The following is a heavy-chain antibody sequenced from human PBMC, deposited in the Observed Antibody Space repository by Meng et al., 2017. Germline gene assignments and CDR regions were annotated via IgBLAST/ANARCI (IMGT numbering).Heavy chain of an antibody. D-gene: IGHD2-21*02. CDR1: GGTFSSYA. CDR3: AREIAAAYCGGDCYL. J-gene: IGHJ5*02. CDR2: IIPIFGTA. V-gene: IGHV1-69*01. Sequence: QVRLVPAGAGGKKPGSSVKVSCKASGGTFSSYAISWVRQAPGQGLEWMGGIIPIFGTANYAQKFQGRVTITADESTSTAYMELSSLRSEDTAVYYCAREIAAAYCGGDCYLWGQGTLVTVSS.